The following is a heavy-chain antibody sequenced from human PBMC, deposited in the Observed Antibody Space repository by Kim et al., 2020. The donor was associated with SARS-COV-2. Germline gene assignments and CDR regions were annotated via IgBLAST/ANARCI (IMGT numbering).Heavy chain of an antibody. V-gene: IGHV3-66*01. D-gene: IGHD2-15*01. CDR1: GFSVSSYY. CDR3: ARAERYCSGGNCYSFWYFDV. J-gene: IGHJ2*01. CDR2: IYSDSTT. Sequence: GGSLRLSCAASGFSVSSYYMSWVRQAPGKGLEWVSIIYSDSTTYYAHSVKGRFTISRDNSKNTLYLQMKSLRAEDTAVYYCARAERYCSGGNCYSFWYFDVWGRGTLVTVSS.